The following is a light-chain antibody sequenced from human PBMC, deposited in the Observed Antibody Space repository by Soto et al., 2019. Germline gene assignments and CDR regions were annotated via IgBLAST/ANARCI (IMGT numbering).Light chain of an antibody. Sequence: QSALTQPASVSGSPGESITISCTGSSSDVGRYNYVAWYQQYPGKAPKLIISEVSNRPSGVSNRFSGSKSGNTASLTISGLQTEEQADYYCTEYTTNEEVFGTGTKVTVL. CDR2: EVS. J-gene: IGLJ1*01. CDR3: TEYTTNEEV. V-gene: IGLV2-14*01. CDR1: SSDVGRYNY.